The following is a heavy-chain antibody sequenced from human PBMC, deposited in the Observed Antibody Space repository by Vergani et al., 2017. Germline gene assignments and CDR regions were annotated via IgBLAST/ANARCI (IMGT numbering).Heavy chain of an antibody. CDR2: ISYDGSNK. CDR3: ARGFITIFGVANDY. D-gene: IGHD3-3*01. V-gene: IGHV3-30*01. CDR1: GFTFSSYA. J-gene: IGHJ4*02. Sequence: QVQLVESGGGVVQPGRSLRLSCAASGFTFSSYAMHWVRQAPGKGLEWVAVISYDGSNKYYADSVKGRFTISRDNSKHTLYLQMNSLRAEDTAVYYCARGFITIFGVANDYWGQGTLVTVSS.